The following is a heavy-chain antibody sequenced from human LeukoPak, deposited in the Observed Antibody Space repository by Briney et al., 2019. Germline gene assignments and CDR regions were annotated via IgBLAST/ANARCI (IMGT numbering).Heavy chain of an antibody. CDR2: IYYSGST. Sequence: SETLSLTCSVSGVSISSYYWSWLRQPPGKGLEWVGYIYYSGSTHYNPSLPSRVTISGDPSKNQYSLKLSSVTAADTAVYYCASSAPYCSSTSCYGGVVAFDIWGQGTMVTVSS. CDR1: GVSISSYY. J-gene: IGHJ3*02. CDR3: ASSAPYCSSTSCYGGVVAFDI. V-gene: IGHV4-59*01. D-gene: IGHD2-2*01.